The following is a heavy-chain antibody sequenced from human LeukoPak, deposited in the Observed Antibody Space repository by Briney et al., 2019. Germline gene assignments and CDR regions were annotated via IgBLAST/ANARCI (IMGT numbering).Heavy chain of an antibody. CDR2: IYYSGST. Sequence: SETLSLTCTVSGGSISGYYWSWIRQPPGEGLEWIGYIYYSGSTNYKPSLKSRVTMPIDTSKNQFSLKLSSVTAADTAVYYCARAISANIQLWFGFDNWGQGTLVSVSS. CDR3: ARAISANIQLWFGFDN. CDR1: GGSISGYY. D-gene: IGHD5-18*01. V-gene: IGHV4-59*01. J-gene: IGHJ4*02.